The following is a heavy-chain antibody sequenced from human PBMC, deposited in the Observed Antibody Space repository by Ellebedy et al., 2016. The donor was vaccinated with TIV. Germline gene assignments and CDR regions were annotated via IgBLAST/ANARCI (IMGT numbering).Heavy chain of an antibody. Sequence: SQTLSLTCAISGDSVSSNSATWNWIRQSPSRGVEWLGRTYYRSKWYNDYAVSVKSRITINSDTSKNQFSLQLNSVTPEDTAVYYCARVGRYCTNGVCYGRSFDYWGQGTLVTVSS. CDR3: ARVGRYCTNGVCYGRSFDY. CDR1: GDSVSSNSAT. J-gene: IGHJ4*02. V-gene: IGHV6-1*01. CDR2: TYYRSKWYN. D-gene: IGHD2-8*01.